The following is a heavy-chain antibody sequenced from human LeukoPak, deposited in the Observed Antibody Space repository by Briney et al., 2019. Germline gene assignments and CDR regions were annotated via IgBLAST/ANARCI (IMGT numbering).Heavy chain of an antibody. CDR1: GFTFDDYG. V-gene: IGHV3-23*01. CDR2: ISGSGGRP. CDR3: ARHPEPGYCSSTSCHESYFDY. Sequence: GGSLRLSCAASGFTFDDYGMSWVSQAPGKGLEWVSAISGSGGRPYYADSVKGRFTISRDNSKNTLYLQMNSLRAEDTAVYYCARHPEPGYCSSTSCHESYFDYWGQGTLVTVSS. D-gene: IGHD2-2*01. J-gene: IGHJ4*02.